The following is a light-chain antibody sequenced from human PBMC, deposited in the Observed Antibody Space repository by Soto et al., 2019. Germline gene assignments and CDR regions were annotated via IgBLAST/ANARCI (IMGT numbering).Light chain of an antibody. J-gene: IGKJ5*01. CDR3: QQYNNWPPTT. Sequence: EIGMTQSAATRAVSPGERATLACGASQSVSNNLAWYQQKPGQAPRLLIYLASTRATGIPARFSGSGSGTEFTLTITSLQSEDFAVYYCQQYNNWPPTTFGQGTRREIK. V-gene: IGKV3D-15*01. CDR1: QSVSNN. CDR2: LAS.